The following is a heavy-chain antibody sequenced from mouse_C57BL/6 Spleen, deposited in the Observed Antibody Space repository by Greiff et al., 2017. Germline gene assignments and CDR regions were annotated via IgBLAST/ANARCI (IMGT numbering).Heavy chain of an antibody. Sequence: EVQLQQSGPVLVKPGPSVKISCKASGFTFTDYYMHWVKQSHGKSLEWIGLVYPYNGGTSYNQKFKGKDTLTVDTSSSTAYMELNSLTAEDSAVYYCARSDDYDEAWLAYWGQGTLVTVSA. CDR3: ARSDDYDEAWLAY. CDR1: GFTFTDYY. V-gene: IGHV1-36*01. J-gene: IGHJ3*01. D-gene: IGHD2-4*01. CDR2: VYPYNGGT.